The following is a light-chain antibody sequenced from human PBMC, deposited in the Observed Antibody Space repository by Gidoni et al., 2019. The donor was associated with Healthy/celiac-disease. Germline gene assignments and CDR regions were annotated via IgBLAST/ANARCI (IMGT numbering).Light chain of an antibody. CDR2: DAS. J-gene: IGKJ2*01. CDR3: QQRSNWPPGYT. CDR1: QSVSSY. V-gene: IGKV3-11*01. Sequence: EIVLTQSPATLSLSPGERATLACRASQSVSSYLAWYQQKPGQAPRLLIYDASNRATGIPAGFSGSGSGTDFTLTISSLEPEDFAVYYCQQRSNWPPGYTFGQGTKLEIK.